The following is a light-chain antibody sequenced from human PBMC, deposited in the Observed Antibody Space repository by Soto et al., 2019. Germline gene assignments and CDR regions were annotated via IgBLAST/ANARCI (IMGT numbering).Light chain of an antibody. V-gene: IGLV1-40*01. J-gene: IGLJ2*01. CDR3: QSYDSSLRAVI. CDR1: RSNIGAGYD. Sequence: QSVLTQPPSVSGAPGQRVTISCTGSRSNIGAGYDVHWYQQLPGTAPKLLIYGNSNRPSGVPDRFSGSKSGTSASLAITGLQAEDEADYHCQSYDSSLRAVISGGGTKVTVL. CDR2: GNS.